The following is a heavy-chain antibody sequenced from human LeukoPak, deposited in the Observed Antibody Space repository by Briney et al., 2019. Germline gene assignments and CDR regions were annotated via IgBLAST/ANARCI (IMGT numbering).Heavy chain of an antibody. CDR2: INPNSGGT. V-gene: IGHV1-2*02. D-gene: IGHD3-9*01. Sequence: ASVKVSCKASGYTFTVYYMHWVRQAPGQGLEWMGWINPNSGGTNYAQKFQGRVTMTRDTSISTAYMELSRLRSDDTAVYYCASGDILTGWDYFDYWGQGTLVTVSS. CDR1: GYTFTVYY. J-gene: IGHJ4*02. CDR3: ASGDILTGWDYFDY.